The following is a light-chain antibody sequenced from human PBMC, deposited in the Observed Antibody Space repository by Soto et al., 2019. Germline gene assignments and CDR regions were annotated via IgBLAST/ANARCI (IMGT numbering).Light chain of an antibody. CDR1: QSVSSSY. J-gene: IGKJ1*01. CDR3: QQYGSTPQT. CDR2: GAS. Sequence: EIVLTQATGTLPLSPGKIATIYFSASQSVSSSYLAWFQQKPGQAPRLLIYGASSRATGIPDRFSGSGSGTDFTLTISRLEPEDLAVYYCQQYGSTPQTFGQGTKVDIK. V-gene: IGKV3-20*01.